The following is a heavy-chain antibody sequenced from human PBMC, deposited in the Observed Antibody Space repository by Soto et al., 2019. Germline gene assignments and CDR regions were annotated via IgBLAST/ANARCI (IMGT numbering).Heavy chain of an antibody. CDR1: GGSISSGGYS. J-gene: IGHJ6*02. D-gene: IGHD2-2*03. CDR3: AVSGYYGMDV. V-gene: IGHV4-30-2*01. Sequence: LSLTCAVSGGSISSGGYSWSWIRQPPGKGLEWIGYIYHSGSTYYNPSLKSRVTISVDRSKNQFSLKLSSVTAADTAVYYCAVSGYYGMDVWGQGTTVTVSS. CDR2: IYHSGST.